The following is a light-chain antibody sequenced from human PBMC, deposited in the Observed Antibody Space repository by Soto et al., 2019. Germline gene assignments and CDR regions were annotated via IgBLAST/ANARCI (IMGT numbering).Light chain of an antibody. V-gene: IGLV3-1*01. J-gene: IGLJ1*01. CDR1: KLGDKY. CDR2: QNS. Sequence: SYELTQPPSVSVSPGQTASITCSGDKLGDKYASWYQQKPGQSPVLVIYQNSKRPSGIPERFSGSNSGNTATLTISGTQTLDEADYYCQAWDSSTAVFGTGTKLTV. CDR3: QAWDSSTAV.